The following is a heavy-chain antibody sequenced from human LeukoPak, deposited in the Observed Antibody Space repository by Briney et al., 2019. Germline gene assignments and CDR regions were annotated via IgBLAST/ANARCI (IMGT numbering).Heavy chain of an antibody. J-gene: IGHJ5*02. CDR1: GYTFTSYY. CDR2: INPSCGST. D-gene: IGHD4-17*01. V-gene: IGHV1-46*01. Sequence: ASVKVSCKASGYTFTSYYMHWVRQAPGQGLEWMGIINPSCGSTSYAQKFQGRVTMTRDTSTSTVYMELSSLRSEDTAVYYCARAGTTTVTTSLNWFDPWGQGTLVTVSS. CDR3: ARAGTTTVTTSLNWFDP.